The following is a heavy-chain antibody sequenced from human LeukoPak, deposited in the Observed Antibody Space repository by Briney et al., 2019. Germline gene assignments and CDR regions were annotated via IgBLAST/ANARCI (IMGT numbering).Heavy chain of an antibody. CDR3: ARGGGGPYSSGWHFDY. Sequence: TLSLTSTVSGGSISSGDYYWSWIRQPPGKGLEWIGYIYYSGSTYYNPSLKSRVTISVDTSKNQFSLKLSSVTAADTAVYYCARGGGGPYSSGWHFDYWGQGTLVTVSS. V-gene: IGHV4-30-4*08. J-gene: IGHJ4*02. CDR2: IYYSGST. D-gene: IGHD6-19*01. CDR1: GGSISSGDYY.